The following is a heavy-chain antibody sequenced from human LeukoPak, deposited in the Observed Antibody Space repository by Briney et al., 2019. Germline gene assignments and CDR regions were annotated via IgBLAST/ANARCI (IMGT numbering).Heavy chain of an antibody. Sequence: PSETLSLTCAVYGGSFSGYYWSWIRQPPVKGLEWIGEINHSGSTNYNPSLKSRVTISVDTSKNQFSLKLSSVTAADTAVYYCARVYCCSTSCRYDYYGMDVWGQGTTVTVSS. J-gene: IGHJ6*02. V-gene: IGHV4-34*01. CDR3: ARVYCCSTSCRYDYYGMDV. D-gene: IGHD2-2*01. CDR1: GGSFSGYY. CDR2: INHSGST.